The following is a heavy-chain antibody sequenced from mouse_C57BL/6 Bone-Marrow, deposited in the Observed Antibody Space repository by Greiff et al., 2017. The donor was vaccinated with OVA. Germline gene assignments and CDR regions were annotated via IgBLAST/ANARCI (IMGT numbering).Heavy chain of an antibody. D-gene: IGHD4-1*01. V-gene: IGHV14-2*01. CDR3: ARHWDDFDY. Sequence: VQLQQSGAELVKPGASVKLSCTASGFNIKDYYMHWVKQRTEQGLEWIGRIDPEDGETKYAPKFPGKATITADTSSNTAYLQLSSLTSEDTAVYYCARHWDDFDYWGQGTTLTVAS. J-gene: IGHJ2*01. CDR1: GFNIKDYY. CDR2: IDPEDGET.